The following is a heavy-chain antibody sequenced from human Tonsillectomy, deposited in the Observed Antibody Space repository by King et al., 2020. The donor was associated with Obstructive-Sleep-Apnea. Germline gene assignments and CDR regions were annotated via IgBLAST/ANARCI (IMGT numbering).Heavy chain of an antibody. V-gene: IGHV4-59*01. CDR3: ARESGTYYYGSGSYYNGRYFDY. D-gene: IGHD3-10*01. CDR1: GGSISSYY. Sequence: VQLQESGPGLVKPSETLSLTCTVSGGSISSYYWSWIRPPPGKGLEWIGYIYYSGSTNYNPSLKSRVTISVDTSKNQFSLKLSSVTAADTAVYYCARESGTYYYGSGSYYNGRYFDYWGQGTLVTVSS. J-gene: IGHJ4*02. CDR2: IYYSGST.